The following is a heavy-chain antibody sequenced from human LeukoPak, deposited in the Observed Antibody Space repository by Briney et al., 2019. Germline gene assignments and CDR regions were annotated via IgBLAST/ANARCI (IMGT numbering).Heavy chain of an antibody. J-gene: IGHJ4*02. D-gene: IGHD1-26*01. V-gene: IGHV1-2*06. CDR2: INANSGAT. Sequence: ASVKVSCKTSGYTFADYFIHWVRQAPGQGLEYMARINANSGATEYQQKFQGRVSMTRDMSISTAYVEVNWLISDDTAIYYCARDVSSTPHWEFDYWGQGTTVTVSS. CDR3: ARDVSSTPHWEFDY. CDR1: GYTFADYF.